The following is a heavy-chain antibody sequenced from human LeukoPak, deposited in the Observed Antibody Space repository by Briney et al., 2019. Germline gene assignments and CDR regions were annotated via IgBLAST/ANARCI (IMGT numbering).Heavy chain of an antibody. J-gene: IGHJ4*02. Sequence: PGGSLRLSCAASGFTFSSYSMNWVRQAPGKGLEWVSSISSSSSYIYYADSVKGRFTISRDNAKNSLYPQMNSLRAEDTAVYYCARDHYDFWSGYYTTYYFDYWGQGTLVTVSS. D-gene: IGHD3-3*01. CDR2: ISSSSSYI. CDR3: ARDHYDFWSGYYTTYYFDY. V-gene: IGHV3-21*01. CDR1: GFTFSSYS.